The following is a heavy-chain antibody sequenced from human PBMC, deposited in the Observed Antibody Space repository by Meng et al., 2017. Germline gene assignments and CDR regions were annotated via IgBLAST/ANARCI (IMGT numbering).Heavy chain of an antibody. CDR3: ARDIGRDGYNNNWFDP. D-gene: IGHD5-24*01. V-gene: IGHV1-18*01. CDR2: ISAYNGNT. Sequence: VECEAEVKVPAAAVKVSCKGSGYHFTSYGISWVRQAPGQGLEWMGWISAYNGNTNYAQKLQGRVTMTTDTSTSTAYMELRSLRSDDTAVYYCARDIGRDGYNNNWFDPWGQGTLVTVSS. CDR1: GYHFTSYG. J-gene: IGHJ5*02.